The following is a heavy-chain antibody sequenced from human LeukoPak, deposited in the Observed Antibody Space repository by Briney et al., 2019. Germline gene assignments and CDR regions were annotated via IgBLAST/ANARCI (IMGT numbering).Heavy chain of an antibody. CDR1: GGSVSSDNYY. D-gene: IGHD3-10*01. J-gene: IGHJ4*02. V-gene: IGHV4-61*01. CDR2: IYFSGST. CDR3: VRDYGSGTYYTI. Sequence: SETLSLTCTVSGGSVSSDNYYWSWIRQPPGKGLEWIGYIYFSGSTNYNPSLKSRVTISVDTSKNQFSLKLGSVTAADTAVYYCVRDYGSGTYYTIWGQGTLVTVSS.